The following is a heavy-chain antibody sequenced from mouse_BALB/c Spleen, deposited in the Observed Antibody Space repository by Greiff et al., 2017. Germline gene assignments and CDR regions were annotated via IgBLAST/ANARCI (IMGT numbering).Heavy chain of an antibody. D-gene: IGHD2-14*01. V-gene: IGHV2-4-1*01. CDR1: GFSLTSYG. J-gene: IGHJ4*01. CDR3: ARAYYRSFYAMDY. Sequence: QVQLKESGPGLVQPSQSLSITCTVSGFSLTSYGVHWVRQSPGKGLEWLGVIWSGGSTDYNAAFISRLSISKDNSKSQVFLKMNSLQADDTAIYYCARAYYRSFYAMDYWGQGTSVTVSS. CDR2: IWSGGST.